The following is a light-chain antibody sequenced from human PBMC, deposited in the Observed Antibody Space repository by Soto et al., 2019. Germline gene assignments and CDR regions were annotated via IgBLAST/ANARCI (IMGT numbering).Light chain of an antibody. Sequence: EIVMTQPPSTLSVSPGERATLSCRASQSVSSNLAWYQQKPGQAPRLLIYGASTRATGIPARFSGSGSGTEFTLTISSLQSDDFATYYCQHYNSYSEAFGQGTKVDIK. CDR2: GAS. CDR3: QHYNSYSEA. CDR1: QSVSSN. J-gene: IGKJ1*01. V-gene: IGKV3-15*01.